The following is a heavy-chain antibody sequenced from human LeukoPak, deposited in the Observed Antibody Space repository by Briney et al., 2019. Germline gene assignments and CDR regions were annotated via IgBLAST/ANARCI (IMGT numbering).Heavy chain of an antibody. CDR2: INPNSGGT. J-gene: IGHJ4*02. CDR3: ARDPGGVLTPRYYFDY. D-gene: IGHD3-9*01. V-gene: IGHV1-2*02. Sequence: ASVKVSCKASGYTFTGYYMHWVRQAPGQGLEWMGWINPNSGGTNYAQKFQGRVTMTRDTSISTAYMELSRLRSDDTAVYYCARDPGGVLTPRYYFDYWGQGTLVTVSS. CDR1: GYTFTGYY.